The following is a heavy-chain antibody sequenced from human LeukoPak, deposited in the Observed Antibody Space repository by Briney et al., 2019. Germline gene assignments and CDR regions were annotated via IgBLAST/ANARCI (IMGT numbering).Heavy chain of an antibody. CDR2: IKQDGSEK. CDR1: GFTFSNYW. D-gene: IGHD2-2*02. V-gene: IGHV3-7*01. Sequence: GGSLRLSCAASGFTFSNYWMSWVRQAPGKGLEWVANIKQDGSEKYYVDSVKGRFTISRDNANNSLFLQMNSLRAEDTAVYYCTTDRILYCSSTSCYRGLDYWGQGTLVTVSS. CDR3: TTDRILYCSSTSCYRGLDY. J-gene: IGHJ4*02.